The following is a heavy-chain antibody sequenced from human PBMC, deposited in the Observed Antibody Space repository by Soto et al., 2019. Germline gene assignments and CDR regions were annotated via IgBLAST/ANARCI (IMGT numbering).Heavy chain of an antibody. D-gene: IGHD3-3*01. CDR2: IIPIFGTA. Sequence: SVKVSCKASGGTFSSYAISWVRQAPGQGLEWMGGIIPIFGTANYAQKFQGRVTITADESTSTAYMELRSLRSDDTAVYYCARGITIFGVVSPDYGMDVWGQGTTVTLSS. CDR3: ARGITIFGVVSPDYGMDV. CDR1: GGTFSSYA. V-gene: IGHV1-69*13. J-gene: IGHJ6*02.